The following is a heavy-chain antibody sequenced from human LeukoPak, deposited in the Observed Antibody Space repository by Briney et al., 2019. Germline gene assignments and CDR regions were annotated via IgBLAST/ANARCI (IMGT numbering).Heavy chain of an antibody. Sequence: SETLSLTSTVSGGSISNYYWNWIRQPPGKGLEWIGYILSSGSTHHNPSLTSRISLSVDTSKNQFSLKLSSVTAADTAVYYCARGDKDWGQGTLVTVSS. CDR2: ILSSGST. D-gene: IGHD1-26*01. CDR3: ARGDKD. V-gene: IGHV4-4*09. CDR1: GGSISNYY. J-gene: IGHJ4*02.